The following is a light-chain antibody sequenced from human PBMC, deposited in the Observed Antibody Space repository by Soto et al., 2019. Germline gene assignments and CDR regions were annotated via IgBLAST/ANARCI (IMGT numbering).Light chain of an antibody. Sequence: QSALTQPASVSGSPGQSITISCTGTATDVGAYNYVSWYQQHPGRAPKLIIYVVTDRPSGVADRFSGSKSGDTASLTISGLQAEDEAHYYCSSYAGSNTLLFGGGTKLTVL. CDR1: ATDVGAYNY. CDR3: SSYAGSNTLL. V-gene: IGLV2-14*01. J-gene: IGLJ2*01. CDR2: VVT.